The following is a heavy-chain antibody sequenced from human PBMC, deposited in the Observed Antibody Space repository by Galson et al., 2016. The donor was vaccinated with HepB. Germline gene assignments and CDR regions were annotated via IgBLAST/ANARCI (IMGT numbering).Heavy chain of an antibody. V-gene: IGHV1-2*02. Sequence: SVKVSCKASGYTFTGYFMHWVRQAPGQGLEWMGWVNPYSGGTNYAQKFQGRVTMPRDTSISTAYMELSRLRSDDTAVYYCARDYHDTSGCYPTFLYHFDSGGQGTLVTVSS. CDR1: GYTFTGYF. CDR2: VNPYSGGT. CDR3: ARDYHDTSGCYPTFLYHFDS. D-gene: IGHD3-22*01. J-gene: IGHJ4*02.